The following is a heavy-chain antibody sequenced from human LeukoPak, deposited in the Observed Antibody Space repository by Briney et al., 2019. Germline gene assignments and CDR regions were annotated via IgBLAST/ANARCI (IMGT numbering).Heavy chain of an antibody. CDR2: ISGFGDNT. CDR1: GFTFINYA. CDR3: AREYDFWSGLSPPDY. V-gene: IGHV3-23*01. J-gene: IGHJ4*02. D-gene: IGHD3-3*01. Sequence: GGSLRLSCAASGFTFINYAMSWVRQAPGKGLEWVSSISGFGDNTYYADSVRGRFTISRDNSRNTLYLQMNSLRAEDTAVYYCAREYDFWSGLSPPDYWGQGTLVTVSS.